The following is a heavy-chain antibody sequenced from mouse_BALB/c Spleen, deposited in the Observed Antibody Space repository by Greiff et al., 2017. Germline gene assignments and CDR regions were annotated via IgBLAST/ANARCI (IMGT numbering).Heavy chain of an antibody. J-gene: IGHJ3*01. D-gene: IGHD2-1*01. V-gene: IGHV5-9-4*01. Sequence: EVQLVESGGGLVKPGGSLKLSCAASGFTFSSYAMSWVRQSPEKRLEWVAEISSGGSYTYYPDTVTGRFTISRDNAKNTLYLEMSSLRSEDTAMYYCAREEYGNYVGFAYWGQGTLVTVSA. CDR2: ISSGGSYT. CDR1: GFTFSSYA. CDR3: AREEYGNYVGFAY.